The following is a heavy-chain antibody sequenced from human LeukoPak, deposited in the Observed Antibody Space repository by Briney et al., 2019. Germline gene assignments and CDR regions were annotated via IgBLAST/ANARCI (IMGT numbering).Heavy chain of an antibody. CDR3: ASDSISMNAFDA. D-gene: IGHD3-22*01. CDR1: GDSFTTHY. J-gene: IGHJ3*01. CDR2: ISYLGST. Sequence: PSETLSLTCTVSGDSFTTHYWSWIRQPPGRGLEWIGYISYLGSTNYNPSLKSRVTISIDTSKNEVSLMLTSVTAADTAVYYCASDSISMNAFDAWGQGTMVPVSS. V-gene: IGHV4-59*11.